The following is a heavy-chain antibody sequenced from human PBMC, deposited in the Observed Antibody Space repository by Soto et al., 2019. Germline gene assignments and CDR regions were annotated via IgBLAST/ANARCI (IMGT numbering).Heavy chain of an antibody. CDR2: ISPYSGNT. V-gene: IGHV1-18*01. J-gene: IGHJ4*02. D-gene: IGHD6-19*01. CDR3: VRFASSGWYTGGY. CDR1: GYTFTNYD. Sequence: QIQLVQSGAEVKKPGAPVKVSCKTSGYTFTNYDIGWVRQAPGQGLEWMGWISPYSGNTNYAQKLQDRVTMTTDTSTRTAYMDLRSLRSDDTAMYYCVRFASSGWYTGGYWGQGTLVTVSS.